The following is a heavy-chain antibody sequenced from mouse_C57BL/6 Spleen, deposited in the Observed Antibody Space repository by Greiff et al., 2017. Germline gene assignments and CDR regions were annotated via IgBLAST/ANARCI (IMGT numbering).Heavy chain of an antibody. CDR1: GYTFTSYW. V-gene: IGHV1-52*01. CDR2: IDPSDSET. D-gene: IGHD1-1*01. J-gene: IGHJ1*03. Sequence: QVQLKQPGAELVSPGSSVKLSCKASGYTFTSYWMHWVKQRPIQGLEWIGNIDPSDSETHYNQKFKDKATLTVDKSSSTAYMQLSSLTSEDSAVYYCARVYYGSSSLWYFDVWGTGTTVTVSS. CDR3: ARVYYGSSSLWYFDV.